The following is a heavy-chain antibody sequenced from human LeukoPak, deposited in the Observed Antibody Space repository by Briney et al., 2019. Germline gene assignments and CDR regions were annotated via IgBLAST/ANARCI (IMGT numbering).Heavy chain of an antibody. CDR2: IGTAGDP. CDR3: ARGDGSGSYYYGMDV. CDR1: GFTFSSYD. Sequence: GGSLRLSCAASGFTFSSYDMHWVRQATGKGPEWVSAIGTAGDPYYPGSVKGRFTISRENAKNSLYLQMNSLRAGDTAVYYCARGDGSGSYYYGMDVWGKGTTVTVSS. V-gene: IGHV3-13*05. D-gene: IGHD3-10*01. J-gene: IGHJ6*04.